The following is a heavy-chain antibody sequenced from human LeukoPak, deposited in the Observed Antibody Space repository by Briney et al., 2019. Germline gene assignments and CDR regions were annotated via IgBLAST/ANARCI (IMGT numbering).Heavy chain of an antibody. J-gene: IGHJ4*02. V-gene: IGHV3-74*01. CDR2: INSDGSVT. CDR3: ARGHGTNYYDSSGYFS. Sequence: GGSLRLSCAASGFTFSTYWMHGVRQAPGKGLVWVSRINSDGSVTNYAESVRGRFTVSRDNAKTTLYLQMNSLRDEDTAVYYCARGHGTNYYDSSGYFSWGQGTLVTVSS. D-gene: IGHD3-22*01. CDR1: GFTFSTYW.